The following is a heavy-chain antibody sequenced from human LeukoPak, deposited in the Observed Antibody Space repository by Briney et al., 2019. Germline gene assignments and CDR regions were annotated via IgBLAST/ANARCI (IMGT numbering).Heavy chain of an antibody. CDR2: IGSSSVYK. Sequence: PGGSLRLSCAASGFTFINYNMNWVRQAPGKGLEWVSSIGSSSVYKYYADSVKGRFTISRDNAKNSLFLQMNRLRAEDTAVYYCAREMVFGEPWGQGTLVTVSS. D-gene: IGHD3-10*02. J-gene: IGHJ4*02. CDR3: AREMVFGEP. CDR1: GFTFINYN. V-gene: IGHV3-21*01.